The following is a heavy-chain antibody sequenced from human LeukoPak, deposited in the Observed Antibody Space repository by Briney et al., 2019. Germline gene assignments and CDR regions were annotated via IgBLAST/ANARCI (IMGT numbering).Heavy chain of an antibody. Sequence: SGGSLRLSCAASGFSFDTYAMTWVRQAPGKGLEWVSGICGDGGSTYYAVSVKGRFTISRDNSKNTLYLQMNGLRPEDTAVYYCTLGSLYSSNWYGDYWGQGTLVTVSS. J-gene: IGHJ4*02. CDR2: ICGDGGST. CDR1: GFSFDTYA. V-gene: IGHV3-23*01. D-gene: IGHD6-13*01. CDR3: TLGSLYSSNWYGDY.